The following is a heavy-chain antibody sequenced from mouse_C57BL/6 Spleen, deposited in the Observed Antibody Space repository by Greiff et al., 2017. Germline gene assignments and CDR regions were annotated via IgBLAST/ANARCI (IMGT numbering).Heavy chain of an antibody. CDR1: GYTFTSYW. J-gene: IGHJ2*01. Sequence: QVQLKQPGAELVRPGSSVKLSCKASGYTFTSYWMDWVKQRPGQGLEWIGHIYPSDSEPHYNQKFKEKATLTVDKSSSTAYIQLSSRTSEDSAVYYCAIKGLVYYGNYVFYYFDYWGQGTTLTVSS. CDR3: AIKGLVYYGNYVFYYFDY. CDR2: IYPSDSEP. D-gene: IGHD2-1*01. V-gene: IGHV1-61*01.